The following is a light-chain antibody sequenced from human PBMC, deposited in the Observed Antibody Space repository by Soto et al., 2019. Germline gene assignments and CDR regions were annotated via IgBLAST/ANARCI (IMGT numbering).Light chain of an antibody. CDR2: GAS. CDR1: QSVSTN. Sequence: IVMTQSPATLPVSPGKRATLSCRASQSVSTNLAWYQQKPGQAPRLLIYGASTRATGMPARFSGSGSGTEFTLTITSLQSEDFAVYFCQQYSNWPRTFGQGTKVDIK. CDR3: QQYSNWPRT. V-gene: IGKV3-15*01. J-gene: IGKJ1*01.